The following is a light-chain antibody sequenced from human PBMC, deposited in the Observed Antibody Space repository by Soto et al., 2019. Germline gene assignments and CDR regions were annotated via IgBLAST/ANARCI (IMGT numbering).Light chain of an antibody. J-gene: IGLJ2*01. CDR3: ISYTSSTTLL. Sequence: QSVLTQPASVSGSPGQSITISCTGTSSDIGGYKYVSWYQQHPGKAPKLMIYEVSNRPSGVSNRFSGSKSCNTASLTISGLQAEDEADYYCISYTSSTTLLFGGGTKLTVL. V-gene: IGLV2-14*01. CDR1: SSDIGGYKY. CDR2: EVS.